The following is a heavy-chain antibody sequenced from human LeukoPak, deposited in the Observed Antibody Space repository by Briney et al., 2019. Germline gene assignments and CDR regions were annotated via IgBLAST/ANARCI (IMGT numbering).Heavy chain of an antibody. V-gene: IGHV3-23*01. J-gene: IGHJ4*02. D-gene: IGHD1-26*01. CDR2: LFGSGGST. CDR3: ATQSRWASFDY. Sequence: AGSLRLSCAASGFTFSTYAMTWVRQAPGKGLEWVSTLFGSGGSTYYADSVKGRFTISRDNSKNTLYLQMNSLRAEDTAVYYCATQSRWASFDYWGQGTLVTVSS. CDR1: GFTFSTYA.